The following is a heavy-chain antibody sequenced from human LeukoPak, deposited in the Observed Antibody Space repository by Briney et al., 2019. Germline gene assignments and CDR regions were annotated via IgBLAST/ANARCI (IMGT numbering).Heavy chain of an antibody. CDR1: GGSISIYY. CDR2: VYNSGST. D-gene: IGHD5-24*01. V-gene: IGHV4-59*01. Sequence: SETLSLTCTVSGGSISIYYWSWIRQPPGKGLEWIGYVYNSGSTHYNPSLKSRVTISADTSKNQFSLRLSSVTAADTAVYYRVRDRELNYWGQGTLVTVSS. CDR3: VRDRELNY. J-gene: IGHJ4*02.